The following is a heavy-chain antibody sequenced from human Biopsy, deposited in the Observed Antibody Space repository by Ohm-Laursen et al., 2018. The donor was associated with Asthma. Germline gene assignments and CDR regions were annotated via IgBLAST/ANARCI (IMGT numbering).Heavy chain of an antibody. CDR1: GGSINIGDYY. CDR2: IYYSGST. D-gene: IGHD4-17*01. V-gene: IGHV4-31*03. Sequence: SQTLSLTCTVSGGSINIGDYYWSWIRQHPVRGLEWIGYIYYSGSTYYNPPLKSRVSISLDTSKNQFSLSLTSVTAADTAVYYCARTTYGDDGFDPWGQGTQVTVSS. CDR3: ARTTYGDDGFDP. J-gene: IGHJ5*02.